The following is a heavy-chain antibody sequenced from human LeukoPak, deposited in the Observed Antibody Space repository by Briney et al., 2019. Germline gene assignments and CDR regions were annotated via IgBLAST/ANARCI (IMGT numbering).Heavy chain of an antibody. CDR2: ISGSGGST. V-gene: IGHV3-23*01. Sequence: GGSLRLSCAASGFPFDSYAMSWVRQAPGKGLEWVSGISGSGGSTKYADSVKGRFTISRDNSKNTLYLQMNSLRAEDTAVYYCAPTLPGFLFRDYWGQGTLVTVSS. D-gene: IGHD3-3*01. CDR1: GFPFDSYA. J-gene: IGHJ4*02. CDR3: APTLPGFLFRDY.